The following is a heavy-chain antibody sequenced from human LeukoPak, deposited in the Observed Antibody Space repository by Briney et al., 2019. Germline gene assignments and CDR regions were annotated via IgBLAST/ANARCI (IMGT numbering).Heavy chain of an antibody. CDR2: IIPIFGTA. Sequence: GASVKVSCKASGGTFSSYAISWVRQAPGQGLEWMGGIIPIFGTANYAQKFQGRVTITADESTSTAYMELSSLRSEDTAVYYCARFAEEYYDFWTPRKNPWGQGTLVTVSS. CDR1: GGTFSSYA. J-gene: IGHJ5*02. D-gene: IGHD3-3*01. CDR3: ARFAEEYYDFWTPRKNP. V-gene: IGHV1-69*13.